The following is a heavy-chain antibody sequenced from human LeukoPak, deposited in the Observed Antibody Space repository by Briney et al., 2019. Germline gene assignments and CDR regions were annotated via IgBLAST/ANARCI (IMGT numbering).Heavy chain of an antibody. V-gene: IGHV1-18*01. J-gene: IGHJ3*02. CDR3: ASSLILSGSFDI. D-gene: IGHD2/OR15-2a*01. Sequence: ASVKVSCKTSGYTFSKFVITWVRQAPGQGLESMGWISVHHGTTHYVEKFHDRLTLTTDTSTRTAYMELKSLTSDDTAVYYCASSLILSGSFDIWGQGTMVTVSS. CDR2: ISVHHGTT. CDR1: GYTFSKFV.